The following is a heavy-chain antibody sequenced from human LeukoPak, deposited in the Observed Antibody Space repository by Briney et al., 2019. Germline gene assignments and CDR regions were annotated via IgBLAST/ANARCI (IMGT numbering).Heavy chain of an antibody. V-gene: IGHV1-46*01. J-gene: IGHJ4*02. CDR2: INPSGGST. CDR1: GYTFTSYY. CDR3: ARAGDFGVVIMSDYFDY. D-gene: IGHD3-3*01. Sequence: ASVKVSCKASGYTFTSYYMRCVRQAPGQGLEWMGIINPSGGSTSYAQKFQGRVTITRDTSTSTVYMELSSLRSEDTAVYYCARAGDFGVVIMSDYFDYWGQGTLVTVSS.